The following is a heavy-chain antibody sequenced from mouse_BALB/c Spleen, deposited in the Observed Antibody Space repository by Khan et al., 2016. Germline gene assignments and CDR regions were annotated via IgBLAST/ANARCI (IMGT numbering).Heavy chain of an antibody. CDR3: ARGMITTFDY. Sequence: VQLKESGPGLVKPSQSLSLTCTVTGYSITSDYAWHWIRQFPGNKLEWMGYISYSDSTNYNPSLKSRISITRDTSKKPFFLQLNSLTTADTATYYCARGMITTFDYWGQGTTLTVSS. V-gene: IGHV3-2*02. CDR1: GYSITSDYA. CDR2: ISYSDST. D-gene: IGHD2-4*01. J-gene: IGHJ2*01.